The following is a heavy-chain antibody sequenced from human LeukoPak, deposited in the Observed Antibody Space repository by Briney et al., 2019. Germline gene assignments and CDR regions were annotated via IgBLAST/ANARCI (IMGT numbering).Heavy chain of an antibody. Sequence: PSETLSLTCTVSGSSFNSYYWSWIRQPAEKGLEWIGRIHTSGSADYSPSLQSRVTILVDMSKKEFSLKLTSVTAADTAVYYCARDIVYLIDEDYGWGQGTLVTVSS. D-gene: IGHD4-17*01. V-gene: IGHV4-4*07. CDR1: GSSFNSYY. CDR2: IHTSGSA. CDR3: ARDIVYLIDEDYG. J-gene: IGHJ4*02.